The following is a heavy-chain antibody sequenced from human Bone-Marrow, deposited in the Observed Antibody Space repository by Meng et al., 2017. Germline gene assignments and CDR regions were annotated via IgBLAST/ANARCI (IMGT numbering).Heavy chain of an antibody. J-gene: IGHJ4*02. CDR3: TRRAEVEAVIN. V-gene: IGHV3-73*01. CDR1: GFTFSSYS. D-gene: IGHD1-14*01. CDR2: IRSKGYSYAT. Sequence: GESLKISCAASGFTFSSYSMNWVRQASGKGLEWVGRIRSKGYSYATAYDASVKGRFTISRDDSKNTAYLQMNSLKTDDTAVYYCTRRAEVEAVINWGQGTLVTVSS.